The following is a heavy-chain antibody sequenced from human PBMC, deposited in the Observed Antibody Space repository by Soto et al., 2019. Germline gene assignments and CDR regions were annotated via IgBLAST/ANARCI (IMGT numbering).Heavy chain of an antibody. Sequence: GGSLRLSCAASGFTFSNYGMHWVRQAPGKGLEWLAFISHDGSSTYYADSVKGRFTISRDNSKNKLYLQMNRLNAEDTAVFYCAKEPKIRLWRHYFGYCGQRTLVTVSS. CDR1: GFTFSNYG. CDR3: AKEPKIRLWRHYFGY. J-gene: IGHJ4*02. V-gene: IGHV3-30*18. D-gene: IGHD5-18*01. CDR2: ISHDGSST.